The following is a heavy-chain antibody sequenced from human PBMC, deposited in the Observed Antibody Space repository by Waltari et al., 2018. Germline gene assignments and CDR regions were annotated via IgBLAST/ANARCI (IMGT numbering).Heavy chain of an antibody. D-gene: IGHD3-10*01. V-gene: IGHV3-7*03. J-gene: IGHJ4*02. CDR2: INYDGSEK. Sequence: EVQLVESGGGLVQPGGSLKLSCVVSEFTFSTYWMTWVRQAPGGGVEWVANINYDGSEKYYVDSVKGRFTISRDNARNSLYLQMNSLRAEDTAVYYCATDRWLGYWVQGTLVTVSS. CDR3: ATDRWLGY. CDR1: EFTFSTYW.